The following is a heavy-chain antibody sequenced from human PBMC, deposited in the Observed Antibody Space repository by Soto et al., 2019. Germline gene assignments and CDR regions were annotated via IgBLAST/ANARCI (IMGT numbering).Heavy chain of an antibody. CDR1: GGSISSYY. V-gene: IGHV4-59*01. D-gene: IGHD3-22*01. CDR3: ARTTYYYDSSGYYSGFDP. J-gene: IGHJ5*02. CDR2: IYYSGST. Sequence: QVQLQESGPGLVKPSETLSLTCTVSGGSISSYYWSWIRQPPGKGLEWIGYIYYSGSTNYNPSLKRRVTISVDTPKNQFSLKLSSVTAADTAVYYCARTTYYYDSSGYYSGFDPWGQGTLVTVSS.